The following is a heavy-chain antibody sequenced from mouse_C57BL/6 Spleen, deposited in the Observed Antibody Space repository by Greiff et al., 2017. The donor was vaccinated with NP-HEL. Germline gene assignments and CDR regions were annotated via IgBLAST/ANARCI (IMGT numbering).Heavy chain of an antibody. CDR2: ISSGSSTI. CDR1: GFTFSDYG. Sequence: DVHLVESGGGLVKPGGSLKLSCAASGFTFSDYGMHWVRQAPEKGLEWVAYISSGSSTIYYADTVKGRFTISRVNAKNTLFLQMTSLSSEDTAMYYCARDGSSYSFDYWGQGTTLTVSS. CDR3: ARDGSSYSFDY. D-gene: IGHD1-1*01. J-gene: IGHJ2*01. V-gene: IGHV5-17*01.